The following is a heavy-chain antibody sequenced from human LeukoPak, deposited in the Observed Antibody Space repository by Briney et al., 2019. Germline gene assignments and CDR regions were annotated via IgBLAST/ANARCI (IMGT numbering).Heavy chain of an antibody. V-gene: IGHV3-23*01. CDR3: ARSSSSWSYFDY. CDR1: GFTFSSYG. D-gene: IGHD6-13*01. Sequence: GGTLRLSCAASGFTFSSYGMSWVRQAPGKGLEWVSGISDSGDSTYYADSVKGRFTISRDNSKNTLYLQMNSLRAEDTAVYYCARSSSSWSYFDYWGQGTLVTVSS. CDR2: ISDSGDST. J-gene: IGHJ4*02.